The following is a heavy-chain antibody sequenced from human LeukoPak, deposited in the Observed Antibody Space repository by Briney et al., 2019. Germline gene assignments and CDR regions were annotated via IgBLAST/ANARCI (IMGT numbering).Heavy chain of an antibody. CDR2: ISSSSSYI. J-gene: IGHJ6*03. Sequence: GGSLRLSCAASGFTFSSYSMNWVRQAPGKGLEWVSSISSSSSYIYYADSVKGRFTISRDNAKKSLYLQMNSLRAEDTAVYYCARGGNDYYYMDVWGKGTTVTVSS. CDR3: ARGGNDYYYMDV. V-gene: IGHV3-21*01. CDR1: GFTFSSYS.